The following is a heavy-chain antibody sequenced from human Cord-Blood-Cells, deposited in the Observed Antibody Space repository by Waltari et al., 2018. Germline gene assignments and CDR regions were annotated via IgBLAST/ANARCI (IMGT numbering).Heavy chain of an antibody. CDR1: GSTFSSYA. Sequence: EVQLLESGGGLVQPGGSLRLSCAASGSTFSSYAMSWVRPAPGKGLEWVSAISGSGGSTYYADSVKGRFTISRDNSKNTLYLQMNSLRAEDTAVYYCAKSPELYEYYFDYWGQGTLVTVSS. D-gene: IGHD2-8*01. CDR2: ISGSGGST. CDR3: AKSPELYEYYFDY. J-gene: IGHJ4*02. V-gene: IGHV3-23*01.